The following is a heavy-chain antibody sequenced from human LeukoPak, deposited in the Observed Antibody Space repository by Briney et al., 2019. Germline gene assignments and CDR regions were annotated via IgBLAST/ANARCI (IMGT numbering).Heavy chain of an antibody. V-gene: IGHV3-73*01. J-gene: IGHJ4*02. Sequence: GGSLRLSCAASGFTFSGSALHWVRQASGKGLEWVGRIRSTANGYATAYAASVKGRFTISRDDSKNTAYLQMDSLKTEDTAVYYCTGNYYGSGSYADFDYGAREPWSPSRQ. CDR3: TGNYYGSGSYADFDY. CDR1: GFTFSGSA. CDR2: IRSTANGYAT. D-gene: IGHD3-10*01.